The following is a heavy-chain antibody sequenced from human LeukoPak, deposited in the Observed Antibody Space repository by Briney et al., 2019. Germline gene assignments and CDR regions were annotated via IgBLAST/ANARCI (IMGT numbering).Heavy chain of an antibody. CDR3: AKYLGSSGYYSAERY. CDR2: ISGSGGST. CDR1: GFTLRSFA. J-gene: IGHJ4*02. D-gene: IGHD3-22*01. Sequence: GGSLRLSCAASGFTLRSFALSWARQAQGRGLGGASAISGSGGSTYYADSVKGRFTISRDNSKNTLYLQMNSLRAEDTAVYYCAKYLGSSGYYSAERYWGQGTLVTVSS. V-gene: IGHV3-23*01.